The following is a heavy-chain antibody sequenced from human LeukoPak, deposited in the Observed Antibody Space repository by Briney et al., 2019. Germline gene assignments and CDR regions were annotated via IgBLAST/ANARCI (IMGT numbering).Heavy chain of an antibody. V-gene: IGHV3-23*01. D-gene: IGHD2-8*02. CDR2: ISGSGGST. CDR3: ATYRQVLLPFES. Sequence: GGSLRLSCAASGFTFSSFGMSWVRQAPGKGLEWVSAISGSGGSTYYADSVRGRFTISRDNSKSTLSLQMNSLRAEDTAIYYCATYRQVLLPFESWGQGTLVTVSS. CDR1: GFTFSSFG. J-gene: IGHJ4*02.